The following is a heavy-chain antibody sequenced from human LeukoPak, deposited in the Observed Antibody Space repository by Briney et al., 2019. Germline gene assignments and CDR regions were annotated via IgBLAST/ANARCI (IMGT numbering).Heavy chain of an antibody. V-gene: IGHV4-61*02. J-gene: IGHJ4*02. D-gene: IGHD2-21*02. CDR1: GGSISSGSYY. CDR3: ARVVVVTAIGGFFDY. Sequence: SETLSLTCTVSGGSISSGSYYWSWIRQPAGKGLERIGRIYISGNINYNPSLRSRATISVDTSKNQFSLKLSSVTAADTAVYYCARVVVVTAIGGFFDYWGQGTLVTVSS. CDR2: IYISGNI.